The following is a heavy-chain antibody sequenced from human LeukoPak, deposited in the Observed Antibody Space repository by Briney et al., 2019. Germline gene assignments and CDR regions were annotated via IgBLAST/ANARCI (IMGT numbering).Heavy chain of an antibody. D-gene: IGHD2-15*01. Sequence: GASVKVSCKASGYTFTSYGISWVRQAPGQGLEWMGWIGAYNGNTNYAQKLQGRVTMTTDTSTSTAYMELRSLRSDDTAVYYCATFKYGYCSGGSCYSGPHNWGQGTLVTVSS. V-gene: IGHV1-18*01. CDR2: IGAYNGNT. CDR1: GYTFTSYG. J-gene: IGHJ4*02. CDR3: ATFKYGYCSGGSCYSGPHN.